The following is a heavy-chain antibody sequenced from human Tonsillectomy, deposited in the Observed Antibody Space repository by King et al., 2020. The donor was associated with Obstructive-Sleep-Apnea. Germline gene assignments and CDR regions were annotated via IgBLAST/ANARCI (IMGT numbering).Heavy chain of an antibody. V-gene: IGHV3-30*01. CDR1: GFTFSSYA. CDR2: ISYDGNRK. D-gene: IGHD4/OR15-4a*01. Sequence: VQLVESGGGVVQPGRSLRLSCAASGFTFSSYAMHWVRQAPGKGLEWVAVISYDGNRKYYADSVRGRFTISRDNSKDTVYLQMNSLRREDTAVYYCAIDRNDYGDHWGQGTLVTVSS. CDR3: AIDRNDYGDH. J-gene: IGHJ4*02.